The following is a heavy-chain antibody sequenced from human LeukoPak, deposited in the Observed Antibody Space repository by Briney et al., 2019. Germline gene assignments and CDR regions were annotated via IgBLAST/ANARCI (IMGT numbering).Heavy chain of an antibody. Sequence: GGSLRLSCAASGFTFSSYSMNWVRQAPGKGLEWVPSISSSSSYIYYADSVKGRFTISRDNAKNSLYLQMNSLRAEGTAVYYCARELYCSGGSCYSEPFDYWGQGTLVTVSS. CDR1: GFTFSSYS. V-gene: IGHV3-21*01. J-gene: IGHJ4*02. CDR3: ARELYCSGGSCYSEPFDY. D-gene: IGHD2-15*01. CDR2: ISSSSSYI.